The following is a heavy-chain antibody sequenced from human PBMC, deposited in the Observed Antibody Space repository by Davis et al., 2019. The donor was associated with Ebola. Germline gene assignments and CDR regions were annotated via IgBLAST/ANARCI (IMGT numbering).Heavy chain of an antibody. J-gene: IGHJ4*02. CDR1: GYTFPSYG. Sequence: SVPVSCMASGYTFPSYGISWVRQAPGQGLEWMGIINPSGGSTSYAQKFQGRVTMTRDTSTSTVYMELSSLRSEDTAVYYCARAPVARAYFDYWGQGTLVTVSS. D-gene: IGHD6-19*01. V-gene: IGHV1-46*01. CDR2: INPSGGST. CDR3: ARAPVARAYFDY.